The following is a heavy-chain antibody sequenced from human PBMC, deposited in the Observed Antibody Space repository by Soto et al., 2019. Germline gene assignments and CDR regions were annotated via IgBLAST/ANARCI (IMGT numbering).Heavy chain of an antibody. D-gene: IGHD2-2*01. Sequence: GGSLRLCCAASGFTFSSYAMSWVRQAPGKGLEWVSAISGSGGSTYYADSVKGRFTVSRDNSKNTLYLQMNSLRAEDTAVYYCANRVCSSTSCYRGRKDNYYYYYGMDVWGQGTTVTVSS. J-gene: IGHJ6*02. CDR1: GFTFSSYA. V-gene: IGHV3-23*01. CDR2: ISGSGGST. CDR3: ANRVCSSTSCYRGRKDNYYYYYGMDV.